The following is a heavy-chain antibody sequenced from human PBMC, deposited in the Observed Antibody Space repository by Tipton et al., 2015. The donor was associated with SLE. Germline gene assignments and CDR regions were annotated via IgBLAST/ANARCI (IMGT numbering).Heavy chain of an antibody. CDR3: ARPRSSDSDAFDI. V-gene: IGHV5-51*01. Sequence: QLVQSGAEVKKPGASVKVSCKASGYTFTIYWIGWVRQMPGKGLEWMGIIYPGDSDTRYSPSFQGQVTISADKSISTAYLQWSSLKASDTAMYYCARPRSSDSDAFDIWGQGTMVTVSS. D-gene: IGHD6-19*01. J-gene: IGHJ3*02. CDR1: GYTFTIYW. CDR2: IYPGDSDT.